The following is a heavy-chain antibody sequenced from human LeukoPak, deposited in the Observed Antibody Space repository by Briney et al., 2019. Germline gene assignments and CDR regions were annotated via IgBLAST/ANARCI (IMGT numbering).Heavy chain of an antibody. CDR2: IYYSGST. D-gene: IGHD3-16*01. CDR1: GGSISSYY. J-gene: IGHJ6*02. V-gene: IGHV4-59*08. CDR3: ARHGGYYYYYYGMDV. Sequence: SETLSLTCTVSGGSISSYYWSWIRQPPGKGLEWIGYIYYSGSTNYNPSLKSPVTISVDTSKNQFSLKLSSVTAADTAVYYCARHGGYYYYYYGMDVWGQGTTVTVSS.